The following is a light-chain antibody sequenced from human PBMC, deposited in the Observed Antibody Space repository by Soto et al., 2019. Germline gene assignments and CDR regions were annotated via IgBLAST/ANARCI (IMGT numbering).Light chain of an antibody. J-gene: IGLJ2*01. Sequence: QSVLTQPPSASGSPGQSVTISCTGASSDVGTYRHVSWYQQHPGKAPKLIIFEVDKRPSEVPDRFSGSKSGSTASLTVAGLRAEDEADYYCCAYGGDDDVVLFGGGTKLTVL. V-gene: IGLV2-8*01. CDR1: SSDVGTYRH. CDR2: EVD. CDR3: CAYGGDDDVVL.